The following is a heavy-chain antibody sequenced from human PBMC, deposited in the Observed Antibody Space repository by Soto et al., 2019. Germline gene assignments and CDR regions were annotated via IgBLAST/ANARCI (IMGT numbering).Heavy chain of an antibody. Sequence: QITLKESGPTLVKPSQTLTLTCTFSGFSLSTSGVGVGWIRQPPGRALEWLALIYWDDDKRYSPSLKSRLTITKDTSQNPVVLTLANVDPVDTATYYGAHMRVTMIVGAGHFQHCGQGTLVTVSS. CDR1: GFSLSTSGVG. V-gene: IGHV2-5*02. J-gene: IGHJ1*01. CDR3: AHMRVTMIVGAGHFQH. CDR2: IYWDDDK. D-gene: IGHD3-22*01.